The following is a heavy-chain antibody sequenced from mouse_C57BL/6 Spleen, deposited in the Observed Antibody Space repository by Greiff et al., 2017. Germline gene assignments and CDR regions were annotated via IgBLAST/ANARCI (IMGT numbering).Heavy chain of an antibody. CDR3: ASLITTGSY. Sequence: VQLQQSGPELVKPGASVKISCKASGYAFSSSWMNWVKQRPGKGLEWIGRIYPGDGDTNYNGKFKGKATLTADKSSSTAYMQLSSLTSEDSAVYFCASLITTGSYWGQGTTRTVSS. D-gene: IGHD1-1*01. J-gene: IGHJ2*01. CDR2: IYPGDGDT. CDR1: GYAFSSSW. V-gene: IGHV1-82*01.